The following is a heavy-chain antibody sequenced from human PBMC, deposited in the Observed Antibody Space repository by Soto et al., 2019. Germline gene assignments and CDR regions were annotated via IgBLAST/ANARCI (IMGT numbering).Heavy chain of an antibody. CDR1: GFTFSSYA. CDR3: AKDRGDCSSTRCYIDS. CDR2: ISGSGGST. J-gene: IGHJ4*02. V-gene: IGHV3-23*01. D-gene: IGHD2-2*02. Sequence: EVQLLESGGGLVQPGGSLRLSCAASGFTFSSYAMTWVRQAPGKGLEWVSAISGSGGSTYYADSVKGRFTISRDNSNNTQYLQMNSLRAEDTAVYYSAKDRGDCSSTRCYIDSWGQGTLVTVSS.